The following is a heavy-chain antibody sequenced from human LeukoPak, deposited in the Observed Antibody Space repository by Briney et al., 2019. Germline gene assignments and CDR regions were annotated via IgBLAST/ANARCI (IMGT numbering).Heavy chain of an antibody. CDR3: AKVRRGYSYGFNAPFDY. V-gene: IGHV3-23*01. CDR1: GFTFSSYA. J-gene: IGHJ4*02. Sequence: GGSLRLSCAASGFTFSSYAMSWVRQAPGKGLEWVSAISGSGGSTYYADSVKGRFTISRDNSKNTLYLQMNSLRAEDTAVYYCAKVRRGYSYGFNAPFDYWGQGTLVTVSP. D-gene: IGHD5-18*01. CDR2: ISGSGGST.